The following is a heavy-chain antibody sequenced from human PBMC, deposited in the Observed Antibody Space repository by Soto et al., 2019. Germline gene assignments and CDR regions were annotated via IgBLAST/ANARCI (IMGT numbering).Heavy chain of an antibody. CDR2: IWYDGSNK. Sequence: QVQLVESGGGVVQPGRSLRLSCAASGFTFSSYGMHWVRQAPGKGLEWVAVIWYDGSNKYYADSVKGRFTISRDNSKNTLYLQMNSLRAEDTAVYYCASSNLGYCSGGSCYNYWGQGTLVTVSS. CDR3: ASSNLGYCSGGSCYNY. J-gene: IGHJ4*02. D-gene: IGHD2-15*01. V-gene: IGHV3-33*01. CDR1: GFTFSSYG.